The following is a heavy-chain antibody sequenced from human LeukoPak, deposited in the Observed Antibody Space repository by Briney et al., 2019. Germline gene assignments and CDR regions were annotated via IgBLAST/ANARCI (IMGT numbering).Heavy chain of an antibody. CDR3: ARLAPGDYYDSSGLPVGGWFDP. Sequence: GESLKISCKGSGYSFTSYWIGWVRQMPGKGLEWMGIIYPGDSDTRYSPSFQGQVTISADKSISTAYLQWSSLKASDTAMYYCARLAPGDYYDSSGLPVGGWFDPWGQGTLVTVSS. CDR1: GYSFTSYW. V-gene: IGHV5-51*01. CDR2: IYPGDSDT. J-gene: IGHJ5*02. D-gene: IGHD3-22*01.